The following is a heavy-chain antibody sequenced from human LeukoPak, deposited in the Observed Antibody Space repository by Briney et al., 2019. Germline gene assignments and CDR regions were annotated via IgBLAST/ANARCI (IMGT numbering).Heavy chain of an antibody. D-gene: IGHD6-13*01. CDR2: ISLNSGAT. CDR3: VTSSGYSSSWGAFDI. Sequence: ASVKVSCKASGYMFTAYYMHWVRQAPGQGHEWMAWISLNSGATNYAQRFQGRVTMTRDTSISTAYMEVTWLTSDDTAVYYCVTSSGYSSSWGAFDIWGQGTMVTVSS. CDR1: GYMFTAYY. V-gene: IGHV1-2*02. J-gene: IGHJ3*02.